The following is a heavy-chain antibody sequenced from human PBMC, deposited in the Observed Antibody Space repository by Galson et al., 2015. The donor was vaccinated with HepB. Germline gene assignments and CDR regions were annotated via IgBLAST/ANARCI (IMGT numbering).Heavy chain of an antibody. Sequence: SVKVSCKASGGTFSSYAISWVRQAPGQGLEWMGGIIPIFGTANYAQKFQGRVTITADKSTSTAYMELSSLRSEDTAVYYCAVGKPYDYDILTGHFDYWGQGTLVTVSS. CDR2: IIPIFGTA. D-gene: IGHD3-9*01. J-gene: IGHJ4*02. CDR3: AVGKPYDYDILTGHFDY. CDR1: GGTFSSYA. V-gene: IGHV1-69*06.